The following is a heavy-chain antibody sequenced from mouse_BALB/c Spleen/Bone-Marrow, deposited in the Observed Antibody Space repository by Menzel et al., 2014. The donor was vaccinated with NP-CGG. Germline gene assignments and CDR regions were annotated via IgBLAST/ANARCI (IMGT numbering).Heavy chain of an antibody. D-gene: IGHD2-1*01. CDR2: IYYSGTI. V-gene: IGHV3-5*02. J-gene: IGHJ2*01. CDR3: ARYYGSYFDY. Sequence: DVMLVESGPGLVEPSQTVSLTCTVTGISITTGNYRWSWIRQFPGNKLEWIGYIYYSGTITYNPSLTSRATITRDTSKNQFFLEMNSLTAEDTATYYCARYYGSYFDYWGQGTTLTVSS. CDR1: GISITTGNYR.